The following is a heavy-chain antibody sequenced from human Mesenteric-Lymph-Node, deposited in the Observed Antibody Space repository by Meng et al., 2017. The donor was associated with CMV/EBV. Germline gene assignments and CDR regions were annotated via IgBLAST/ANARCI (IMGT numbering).Heavy chain of an antibody. J-gene: IGHJ5*02. CDR2: IYYSGST. Sequence: QLQLQESGPGLVKPSETLSLTCTVSGGSISSSSYYWGWIRQPPGKWLEWIGSIYYSGSTYYNPSLKSRVTISVDTSKNQFSLKLSSVTAADTAVYYCARPHYYGSGSSPWFDPWGQGTLVTVSS. CDR1: GGSISSSSYY. D-gene: IGHD3-10*01. V-gene: IGHV4-39*01. CDR3: ARPHYYGSGSSPWFDP.